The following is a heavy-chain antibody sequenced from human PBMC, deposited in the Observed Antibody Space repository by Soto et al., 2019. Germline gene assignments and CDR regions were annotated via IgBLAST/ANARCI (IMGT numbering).Heavy chain of an antibody. CDR3: ARVLIAGVTTD. CDR2: SNHVGST. V-gene: IGHV4-34*01. D-gene: IGHD5-18*01. J-gene: IGHJ4*02. Sequence: QVQLQQWGAGLLKPSETLSLTCAVYGGSFSGFYWSWIRQPPGKGLEWIGESNHVGSTNYNPSLTSRVTMSADPSKNQFSLRLTSVTAADTAVYYCARVLIAGVTTDWGQGTLVIVSS. CDR1: GGSFSGFY.